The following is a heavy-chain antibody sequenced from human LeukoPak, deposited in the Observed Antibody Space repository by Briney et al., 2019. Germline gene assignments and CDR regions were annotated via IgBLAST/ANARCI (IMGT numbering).Heavy chain of an antibody. V-gene: IGHV1-8*01. CDR2: MNPNSGNT. Sequence: ASVKVSCKASGYTFTSYDINWVRQATGQGLEWMGWMNPNSGNTGYAQKFQGRVTMTRNTSISTAYMELSSLRSEDTAVYYCARVREWLGYYFDYWGQGTLVTVSS. J-gene: IGHJ4*02. D-gene: IGHD6-19*01. CDR3: ARVREWLGYYFDY. CDR1: GYTFTSYD.